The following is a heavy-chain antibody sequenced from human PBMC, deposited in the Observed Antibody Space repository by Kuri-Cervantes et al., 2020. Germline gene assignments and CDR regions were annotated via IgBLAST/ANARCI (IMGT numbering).Heavy chain of an antibody. J-gene: IGHJ4*02. CDR2: INFSGGST. V-gene: IGHV1-46*01. Sequence: ASVKVSCKASGYTFTSYYMHWVRQAPGQGLEWMGIINFSGGSTSYAQKFQGRVTMTRDTSTSTVYMELSSLRSEDTVVYYCARAGTVGPTTGYFDYWGQGTLVTVSS. CDR3: ARAGTVGPTTGYFDY. CDR1: GYTFTSYY. D-gene: IGHD1-26*01.